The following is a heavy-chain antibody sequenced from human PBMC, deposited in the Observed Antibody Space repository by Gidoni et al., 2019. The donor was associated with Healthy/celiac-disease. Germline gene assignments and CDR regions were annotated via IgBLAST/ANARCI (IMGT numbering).Heavy chain of an antibody. CDR1: GCTFGSYA. J-gene: IGHJ2*01. CDR3: AKDLLKRWWYFDL. Sequence: EVQLVESGGGWVQPGGSLRLSGAASGCTFGSYAMSWVRQAPGKGVEWFSAISGSGGSTSYADSVKGRFTISRDNSKNTLYLQMNSLRAEDTAVYYCAKDLLKRWWYFDLWGRGTLVTVSS. CDR2: ISGSGGST. V-gene: IGHV3-23*04. D-gene: IGHD3-16*01.